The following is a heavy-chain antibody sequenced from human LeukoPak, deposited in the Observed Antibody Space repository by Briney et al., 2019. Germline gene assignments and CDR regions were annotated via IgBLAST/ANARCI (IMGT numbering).Heavy chain of an antibody. CDR1: GFAFTNFA. D-gene: IGHD2-15*01. J-gene: IGHJ3*02. V-gene: IGHV3-23*01. CDR3: AKRWSIGVVVLAAYDAFDM. CDR2: MSGTSGRT. Sequence: GGTLRLSCAASGFAFTNFAMSWVRQARGKGREGVSAMSGTSGRTSYADSVKGRFTISRDNSKNTLNMQMHSLRADDTAVYYCAKRWSIGVVVLAAYDAFDMWGQGTMVTVSS.